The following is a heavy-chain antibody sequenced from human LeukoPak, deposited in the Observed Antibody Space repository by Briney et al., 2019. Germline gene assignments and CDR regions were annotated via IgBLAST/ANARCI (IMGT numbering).Heavy chain of an antibody. D-gene: IGHD2-15*01. V-gene: IGHV4-39*07. Sequence: SETLSLTCTVSGGSISSSSYYWGWIRQPPGKGLEWIGEINHSGSTNYNPSLKSRVTISVDTSKNQFSLKLSSVTAADTAVYYCARGGKVAAPNGGKLYYYYYMDVWGKGTTVTVSS. CDR1: GGSISSSSYY. CDR3: ARGGKVAAPNGGKLYYYYYMDV. J-gene: IGHJ6*03. CDR2: INHSGST.